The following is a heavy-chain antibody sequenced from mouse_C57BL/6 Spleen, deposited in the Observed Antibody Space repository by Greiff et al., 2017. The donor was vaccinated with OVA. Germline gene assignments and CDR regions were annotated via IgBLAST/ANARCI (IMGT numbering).Heavy chain of an antibody. V-gene: IGHV1-53*01. J-gene: IGHJ2*01. D-gene: IGHD2-1*01. CDR2: INPSNGGT. CDR1: GYTFTSYW. CDR3: ARGKYGNFFDY. Sequence: VQLQQPGTELVKPGASVKLSCKASGYTFTSYWMHWVKQRPGQGLEWIGTINPSNGGTNYTEKFKSKVTLSVDKTSSTDYMQLSSLTSEDSAVYYCARGKYGNFFDYWGQGTTLTVSS.